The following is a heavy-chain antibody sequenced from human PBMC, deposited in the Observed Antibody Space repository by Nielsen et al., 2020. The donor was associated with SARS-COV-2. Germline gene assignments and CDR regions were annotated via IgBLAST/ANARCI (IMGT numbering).Heavy chain of an antibody. CDR3: AREYDTITRTGMDV. CDR1: GGSFSGYY. D-gene: IGHD3-9*01. CDR2: INHSGST. J-gene: IGHJ6*03. V-gene: IGHV4-34*01. Sequence: SETLSLTCAVYGGSFSGYYWSWIRQPPGKGLEWIGEINHSGSTNYNPSLKSRVTISVDTSKNQFSLKLSSVTAADTAVYYCAREYDTITRTGMDVWGKGTTVTVSS.